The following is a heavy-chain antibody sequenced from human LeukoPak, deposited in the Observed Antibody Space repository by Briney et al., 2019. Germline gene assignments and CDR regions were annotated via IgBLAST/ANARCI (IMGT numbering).Heavy chain of an antibody. V-gene: IGHV3-74*03. D-gene: IGHD4-23*01. CDR1: GFSFSSSW. J-gene: IGHJ4*01. CDR3: ARSYGGFDY. Sequence: SGGSLRLSCAASGFSFSSSWMHWVRQAPGKGLMWVSRISDDGTSTMYAASVKGRVTMSRSNAKNTLSLQMDSLTAEDTAVYYCARSYGGFDYWGQGVLVTVS. CDR2: ISDDGTST.